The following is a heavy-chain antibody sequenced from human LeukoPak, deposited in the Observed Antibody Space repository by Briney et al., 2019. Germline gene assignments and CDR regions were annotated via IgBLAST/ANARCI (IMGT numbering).Heavy chain of an antibody. D-gene: IGHD2-15*01. CDR1: GFTFSSYA. CDR2: ISYDGSNK. V-gene: IGHV3-30*04. J-gene: IGHJ4*02. Sequence: GGSLRLSCAASGFTFSSYAMHWVRQAPGKGLEWVAVISYDGSNKYYADSVKGRFTISRDNSKNTLYLQMNSLRAEDTAVYYCAAIPVVVVVAATHPRGYDYGDYDPPQSFDYWGQGTLVTVSS. CDR3: AAIPVVVVVAATHPRGYDYGDYDPPQSFDY.